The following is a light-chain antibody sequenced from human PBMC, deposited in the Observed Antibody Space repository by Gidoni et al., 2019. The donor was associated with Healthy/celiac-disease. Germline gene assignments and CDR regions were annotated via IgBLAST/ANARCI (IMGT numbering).Light chain of an antibody. CDR3: QQYGSSSWT. CDR2: GAS. V-gene: IGKV3-20*01. J-gene: IGKJ1*01. CDR1: QSVSSSY. Sequence: EIVLTQSPGTLSLSPGERATLSCRASQSVSSSYLAWYQQKPGQAPRLLIYGASSRATGIPDRFRGSGSGTDCTLTISRLEPEDFAVYYCQQYGSSSWTFGQGTKVEIK.